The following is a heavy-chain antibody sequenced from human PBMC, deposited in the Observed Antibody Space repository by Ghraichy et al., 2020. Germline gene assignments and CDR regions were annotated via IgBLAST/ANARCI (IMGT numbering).Heavy chain of an antibody. CDR1: GFTFSSYS. D-gene: IGHD6-19*01. J-gene: IGHJ4*02. CDR3: ARVAGSYFDY. V-gene: IGHV3-48*02. CDR2: ISSTSSTI. Sequence: LSLTCAASGFTFSSYSMNWVRQAPGKGLEWVSYISSTSSTIYYADSVKGRFTISRDDAKNSLYLQMNSLRDEDTAVYYCARVAGSYFDYWGQGTLVTVSS.